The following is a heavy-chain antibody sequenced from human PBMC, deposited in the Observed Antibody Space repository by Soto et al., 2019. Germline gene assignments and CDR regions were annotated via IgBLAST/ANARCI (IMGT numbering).Heavy chain of an antibody. J-gene: IGHJ4*02. V-gene: IGHV1-2*02. CDR3: ARNYYDSSDRDYLDY. D-gene: IGHD3-22*01. CDR2: INPISGGT. CDR1: GYTFNGYY. Sequence: SVEVSCKESGYTFNGYYIHWVRQAPGQGLEWMGWINPISGGTNYAQKFQGRVTMTRDTSIATVYMDLSRLKSDDTAVYYCARNYYDSSDRDYLDYWGQGTLVTVSS.